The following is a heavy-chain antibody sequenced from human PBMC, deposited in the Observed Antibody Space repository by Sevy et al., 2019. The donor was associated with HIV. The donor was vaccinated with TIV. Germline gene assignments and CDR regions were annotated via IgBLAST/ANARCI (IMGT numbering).Heavy chain of an antibody. J-gene: IGHJ4*02. Sequence: GGSLRLSCAASGFTFSRYWMSWVRQAPGKGLERVANIKQDGSEKYYVDSVKGRFTISRDNAKNSLYLQMNSLRAEDTAVYYCARLKDDSSGYTFGYWSQGTLVTVSS. CDR2: IKQDGSEK. CDR1: GFTFSRYW. V-gene: IGHV3-7*03. CDR3: ARLKDDSSGYTFGY. D-gene: IGHD3-22*01.